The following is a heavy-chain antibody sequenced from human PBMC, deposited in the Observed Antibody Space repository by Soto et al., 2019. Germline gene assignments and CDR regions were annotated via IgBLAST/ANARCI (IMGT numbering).Heavy chain of an antibody. Sequence: QLQLQESGPGLVKPSETLSLTCTVSGGSISSSSYYWGWIRQPPGKGLEWIGSIYYSGSTYYNPSLKSRVTISVDTSKNQFSLKLSSVTAADTAVYYCARHDLYGDYVPPIDYWGQGTLVTVSS. J-gene: IGHJ4*02. D-gene: IGHD4-17*01. CDR3: ARHDLYGDYVPPIDY. CDR2: IYYSGST. CDR1: GGSISSSSYY. V-gene: IGHV4-39*01.